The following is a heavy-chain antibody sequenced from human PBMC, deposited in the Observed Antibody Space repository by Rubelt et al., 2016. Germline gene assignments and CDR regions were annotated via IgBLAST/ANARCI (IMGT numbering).Heavy chain of an antibody. Sequence: YYADSVKGRFTISRDNAKTSLYLQMNSLRAEDTAVYYCARARRYGDYTFPFDYWGQGTLVTVSS. CDR3: ARARRYGDYTFPFDY. J-gene: IGHJ4*02. V-gene: IGHV3-21*01. D-gene: IGHD4-17*01.